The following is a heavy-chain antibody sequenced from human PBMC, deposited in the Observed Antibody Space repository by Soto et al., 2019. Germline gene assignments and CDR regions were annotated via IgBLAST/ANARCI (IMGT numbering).Heavy chain of an antibody. J-gene: IGHJ6*02. CDR2: INPNSGGT. V-gene: IGHV1-2*02. CDR3: ARDGKGDYYLLTGYYNYYGMHV. D-gene: IGHD3-9*01. Sequence: WDSVKVSCKASGYSFTGYNLHWVRQAPGQGLEWTGWINPNSGGTNYAQKFQGRVTMTRDTSISLAYMELSRLRSDDTAVYYCARDGKGDYYLLTGYYNYYGMHVWCQAT. CDR1: GYSFTGYN.